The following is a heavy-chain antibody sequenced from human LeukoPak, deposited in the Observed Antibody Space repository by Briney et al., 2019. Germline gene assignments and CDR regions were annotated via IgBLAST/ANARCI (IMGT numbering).Heavy chain of an antibody. CDR2: IKVDGSET. CDR1: GFTFSTYW. CDR3: ASQQLQDAFDI. V-gene: IGHV3-7*03. D-gene: IGHD6-13*01. Sequence: GGSLRLSCAASGFTFSTYWMTWVRQAPGKGLEWVATIKVDGSETYYVDSVKGRFTISRDNAKNSLYLQMNSLRAEDTAVYYCASQQLQDAFDIWGQGTMVTVSS. J-gene: IGHJ3*02.